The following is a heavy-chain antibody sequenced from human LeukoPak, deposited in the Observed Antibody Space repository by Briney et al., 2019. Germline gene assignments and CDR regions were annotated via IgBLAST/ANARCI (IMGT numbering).Heavy chain of an antibody. CDR1: GFTFSSYA. D-gene: IGHD6-6*01. V-gene: IGHV3-23*01. J-gene: IGHJ4*02. CDR2: ISGSGRST. Sequence: PGGSLRLSCAASGFTFSSYAMSWVRQAPGKGLEWVSAISGSGRSTYYADSVKGRFTISRDNSKNTLYLQMNSLRAEDTAVYYCAKALIAARPSGDDYWGQGTLVTVSS. CDR3: AKALIAARPSGDDY.